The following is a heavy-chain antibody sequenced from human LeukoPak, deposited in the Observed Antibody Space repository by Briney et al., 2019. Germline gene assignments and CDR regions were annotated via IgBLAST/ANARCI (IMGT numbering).Heavy chain of an antibody. CDR3: APPPPFDSDAFDV. Sequence: GGSLRLSCAASGFTFSSYWMSWVRQAPGKGLEWVSSISSSSSYIYYADSVKGRFTISRDNAKNSLYLQMNSLRAADTAVYYCAPPPPFDSDAFDVWGQGTMVTVSS. D-gene: IGHD3-9*01. CDR2: ISSSSSYI. CDR1: GFTFSSYW. V-gene: IGHV3-21*01. J-gene: IGHJ3*01.